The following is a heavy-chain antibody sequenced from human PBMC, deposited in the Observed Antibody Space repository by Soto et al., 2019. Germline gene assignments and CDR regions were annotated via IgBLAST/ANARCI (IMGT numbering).Heavy chain of an antibody. D-gene: IGHD6-19*01. Sequence: QVQLVQSGAEVKKPGASVKVSCKASGYTFTSYAMHWVRQAPGQRLEWMGWINAGNGNTKYSQKFQGRVTITRDTSASTDYMELSSLRSEDTSVYDCVRDLEKGIAVDGNWGPGTLVNGSS. CDR2: INAGNGNT. CDR1: GYTFTSYA. J-gene: IGHJ4*02. V-gene: IGHV1-3*01. CDR3: VRDLEKGIAVDGN.